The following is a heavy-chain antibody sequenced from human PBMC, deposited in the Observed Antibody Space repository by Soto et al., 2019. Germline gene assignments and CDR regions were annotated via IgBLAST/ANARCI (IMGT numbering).Heavy chain of an antibody. CDR1: GGSFSGYY. CDR2: INHSGST. J-gene: IGHJ4*02. V-gene: IGHV4-34*01. D-gene: IGHD2-2*02. Sequence: PSETLSLTCAVYGGSFSGYYWRWIRQPPGKGLEWRGEINHSGSTNYSSTLNCRGNISIYTAKNLFSLKLRSGTAADTAVYYYARDIVVVPSAIIYFDYWGQGTLVTVSS. CDR3: ARDIVVVPSAIIYFDY.